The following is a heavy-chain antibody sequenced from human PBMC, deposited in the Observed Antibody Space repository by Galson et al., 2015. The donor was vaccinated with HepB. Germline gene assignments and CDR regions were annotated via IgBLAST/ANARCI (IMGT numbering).Heavy chain of an antibody. J-gene: IGHJ4*02. CDR1: AFTFSAYG. D-gene: IGHD3-22*01. CDR3: AKDHRSRYHSNGYEFDY. Sequence: SLRLSCAASAFTFSAYGMHWVRQAPGKGLEWVAFIQYDESNEYYADSVKGRFTISRDNSKNTLNLQMNSLRPEDTAVYYCAKDHRSRYHSNGYEFDYWGQ. V-gene: IGHV3-30*02. CDR2: IQYDESNE.